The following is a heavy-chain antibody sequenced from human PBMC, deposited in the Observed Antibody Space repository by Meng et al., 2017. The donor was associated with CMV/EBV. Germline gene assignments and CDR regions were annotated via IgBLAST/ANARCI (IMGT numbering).Heavy chain of an antibody. CDR1: GGSNSSYY. CDR2: IYYSGST. V-gene: IGHV4-59*01. Sequence: SETLSLTCTVSGGSNSSYYWSWIRQPPGKGLEWIGYIYYSGSTNYNPSLKSRVTISVDTSKNQFSLKLSSVTAADTAVYYCARDSRGHGGEFDPWGQGTLVTVSS. D-gene: IGHD3-10*01. CDR3: ARDSRGHGGEFDP. J-gene: IGHJ5*02.